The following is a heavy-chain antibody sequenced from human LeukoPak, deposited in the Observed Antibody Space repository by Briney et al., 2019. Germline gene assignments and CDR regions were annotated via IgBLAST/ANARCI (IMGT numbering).Heavy chain of an antibody. CDR1: GGSISSYY. D-gene: IGHD2-2*01. V-gene: IGHV4-4*09. CDR3: AGLWIGSSTSYYYYYMDV. CDR2: IYTSGST. Sequence: PSETLSLTCTVSGGSISSYYWSWIRQPPGKGLEWIGYIYTSGSTNYNPSLKSRVTISVDTSKNQFSLKLSSVTAADTAVYYCAGLWIGSSTSYYYYYMDVWGKGTTVTVS. J-gene: IGHJ6*03.